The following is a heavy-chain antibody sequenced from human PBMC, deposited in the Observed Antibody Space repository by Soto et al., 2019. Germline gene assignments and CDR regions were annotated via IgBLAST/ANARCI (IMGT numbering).Heavy chain of an antibody. Sequence: PGGSLRLSCAASGFTFDDYGMSWVRQAPGKGLEWVSGINWNGGSTGYADSVKGRFTISRDNAKNSLYLQMNSLRAEDTALYYCARNYYYDEPRLYYFDYWGQGTLVTVSS. J-gene: IGHJ4*02. CDR3: ARNYYYDEPRLYYFDY. CDR1: GFTFDDYG. V-gene: IGHV3-20*04. CDR2: INWNGGST. D-gene: IGHD3-22*01.